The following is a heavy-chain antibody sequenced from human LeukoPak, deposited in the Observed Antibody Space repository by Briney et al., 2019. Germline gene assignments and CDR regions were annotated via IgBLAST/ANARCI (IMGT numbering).Heavy chain of an antibody. CDR1: GYRLTNNW. Sequence: GESLKISCKISGYRLTNNWIGWVRQVPGKGLEWMGIIYPGDSDTRYSPSFQGQVTISADKSISTAYLQWSSLKASDTAMYYCARRGFNTRAFDYWGQGTLVTVSS. CDR3: ARRGFNTRAFDY. V-gene: IGHV5-51*01. J-gene: IGHJ4*02. D-gene: IGHD6-25*01. CDR2: IYPGDSDT.